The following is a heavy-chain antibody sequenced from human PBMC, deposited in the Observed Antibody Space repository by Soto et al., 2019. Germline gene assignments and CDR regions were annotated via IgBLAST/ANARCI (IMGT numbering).Heavy chain of an antibody. Sequence: TLSLTCTVSGGSISGFYWSWIRQPPGKGLEWIGYIYYSGSTNYSPSLKSRVTISEDRSKNQFSLKLSSVTAADTAVYYCARGDSGYDHFDYWGQGTLVTVSS. CDR1: GGSISGFY. CDR3: ARGDSGYDHFDY. V-gene: IGHV4-59*01. D-gene: IGHD5-12*01. J-gene: IGHJ4*02. CDR2: IYYSGST.